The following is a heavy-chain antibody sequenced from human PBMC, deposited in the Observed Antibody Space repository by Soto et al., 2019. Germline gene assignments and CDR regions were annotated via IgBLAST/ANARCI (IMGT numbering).Heavy chain of an antibody. Sequence: SVKVSCKASGGTFNNHSISWVRQAPGQGLEWMGGIIPVFGSTNYAQKFQGRVTITADASTSTAYMELSRLRSEDAAVYYCARDRNILTMSLFYYYALDVWGQGTTVTVSS. V-gene: IGHV1-69*13. J-gene: IGHJ6*02. CDR3: ARDRNILTMSLFYYYALDV. CDR1: GGTFNNHS. D-gene: IGHD3-9*01. CDR2: IIPVFGST.